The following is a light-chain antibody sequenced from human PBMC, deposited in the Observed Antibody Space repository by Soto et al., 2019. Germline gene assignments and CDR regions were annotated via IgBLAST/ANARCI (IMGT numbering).Light chain of an antibody. CDR3: HQYSCFPLVA. CDR2: GGS. V-gene: IGKV3-20*01. Sequence: EIALTQSPGTLSLSPGERATLSCRASQSVSSTYLAWYQQKPGQAPRLLIYGGSGRATGIPDRVSGSGSATNFTLTISRLDHEDFAVYYCHQYSCFPLVAFGHGTKVDIK. J-gene: IGKJ1*01. CDR1: QSVSSTY.